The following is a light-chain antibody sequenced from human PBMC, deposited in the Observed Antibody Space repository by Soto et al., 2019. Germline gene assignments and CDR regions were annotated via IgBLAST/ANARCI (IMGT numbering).Light chain of an antibody. CDR3: QQSYTTPFT. Sequence: DIQMAQSPSSLSSAVGDRVTITCRSSQAIANSLTWYQQRPGKAPNLLISSATRLQSGVPSRFSGSGSGTEFSLTITSLQLEDFATYYCQQSYTTPFTFGPGT. CDR2: SAT. V-gene: IGKV1-39*01. J-gene: IGKJ3*01. CDR1: QAIANS.